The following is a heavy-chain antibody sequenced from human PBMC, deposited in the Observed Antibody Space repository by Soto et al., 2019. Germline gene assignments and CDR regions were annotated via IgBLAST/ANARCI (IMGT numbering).Heavy chain of an antibody. J-gene: IGHJ5*02. V-gene: IGHV1-69*01. CDR2: INHLFGTT. CDR3: SIGCKIAAGIAVAGSTNWVDT. Sequence: QVQLVPSGAEVKKPGSSVRVSCQASGGTFSSYTVTWVRQAPGPGFEWMGEINHLFGTTSYAQRFQGRVSITAGDSTTTVYMDLSSLRSDDTTVYYCSIGCKIAAGIAVAGSTNWVDTWGQGKLVTVSA. D-gene: IGHD6-13*01. CDR1: GGTFSSYT.